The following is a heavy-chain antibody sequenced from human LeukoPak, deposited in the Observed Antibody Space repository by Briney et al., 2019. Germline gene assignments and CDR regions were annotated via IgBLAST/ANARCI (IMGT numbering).Heavy chain of an antibody. CDR3: ARAVRGSGLLYYFDY. V-gene: IGHV4-59*01. D-gene: IGHD3-10*01. Sequence: SETLSLTCSVSGGSTSGSYWSWVRQPPGKGLQWIGYIHYTGGTDYNPFLKSRVTISIDTPKNQVSLRVTSVTAADTAVYYCARAVRGSGLLYYFDYWGQGTLVTVSS. CDR1: GGSTSGSY. CDR2: IHYTGGT. J-gene: IGHJ4*02.